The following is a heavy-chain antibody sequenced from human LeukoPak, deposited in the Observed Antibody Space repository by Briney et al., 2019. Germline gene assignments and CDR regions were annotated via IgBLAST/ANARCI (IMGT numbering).Heavy chain of an antibody. J-gene: IGHJ4*02. CDR3: ASQAYGGDF. CDR1: GFTFSSYA. D-gene: IGHD2-21*01. CDR2: FSGSGGGT. V-gene: IGHV3-23*01. Sequence: GGSLRLSCAASGFTFSSYAMSWVRQAPGKGLEWVSGFSGSGGGTYYADSVKGRFTMSRDNSKNTLYLQMNSLRAEDTAVYYCASQAYGGDFWGQGTLVTVSS.